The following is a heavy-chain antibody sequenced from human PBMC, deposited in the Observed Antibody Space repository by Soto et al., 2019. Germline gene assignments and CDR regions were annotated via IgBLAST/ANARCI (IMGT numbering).Heavy chain of an antibody. D-gene: IGHD3-22*01. CDR1: GFTSGDFL. V-gene: IGHV3-7*01. CDR3: ARTVVVVVPDNFDH. J-gene: IGHJ4*02. CDR2: IKQDGSEK. Sequence: AASGFTSGDFLMSWVRQAPGKGLEWVANIKQDGSEKYYVGSVKGRFTISRNSAKNSLYLQMDNLRGEDTAVYYCARTVVVVVPDNFDHWGQGTLVTVSS.